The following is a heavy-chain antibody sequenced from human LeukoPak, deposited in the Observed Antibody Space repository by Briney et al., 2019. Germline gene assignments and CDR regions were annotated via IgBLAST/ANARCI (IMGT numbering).Heavy chain of an antibody. CDR3: ATRGDYSDTSGNSYDALDI. V-gene: IGHV4-34*01. CDR1: GGSFSGYY. Sequence: PSETLSLTCAVDGGSFSGYYWSWIRQPPGKRLEWIGDVGHSRSADYNPSLKSRVTVSAEPSVTAADTAVYYCATRGDYSDTSGNSYDALDIWGQGTMVTVSS. CDR2: VGHSRSA. D-gene: IGHD3-22*01. J-gene: IGHJ3*02.